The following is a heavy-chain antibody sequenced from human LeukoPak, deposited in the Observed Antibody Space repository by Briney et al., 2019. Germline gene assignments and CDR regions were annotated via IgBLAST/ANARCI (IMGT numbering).Heavy chain of an antibody. V-gene: IGHV3-23*01. D-gene: IGHD3-10*01. CDR1: GFTFRNSA. CDR2: ISGGGGST. J-gene: IGHJ5*02. CDR3: AKDEYRSGSRAFNNWFDP. Sequence: GGSRRLSCAASGFTFRNSAMSWVRQAPGKGLEWVSTISGGGGSTYYADSVKGRFTISRDNPKNTLYLQMNSLRAEDTAVYYCAKDEYRSGSRAFNNWFDPWGQGTLVTVSS.